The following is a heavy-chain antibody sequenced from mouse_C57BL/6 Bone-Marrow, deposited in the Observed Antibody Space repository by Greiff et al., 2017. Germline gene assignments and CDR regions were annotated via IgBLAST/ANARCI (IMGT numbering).Heavy chain of an antibody. V-gene: IGHV5-4*01. J-gene: IGHJ2*01. CDR3: ARDRLGPYFDY. CDR2: ISDGGSYT. CDR1: GFTFSSYA. Sequence: EVQLVESGGGLVKPGGSLKLSCAASGFTFSSYAMSWVRQTPEKRLEWVATISDGGSYTYYPDNVKGRFTISRDNAKNNLYLQMSHLKSEDTAMYYCARDRLGPYFDYWGQGTTLTVSS. D-gene: IGHD4-1*01.